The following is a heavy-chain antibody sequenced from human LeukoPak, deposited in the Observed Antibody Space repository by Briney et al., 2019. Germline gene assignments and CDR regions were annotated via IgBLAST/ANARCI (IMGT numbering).Heavy chain of an antibody. V-gene: IGHV4-39*01. Sequence: SETLSLTCTVSGGSISSSSYYWGWIRQPPGKELEWIGSIYYSGSTYYNPSLKSRVTISVDTSKNQFSLKLSSVTAADTAVYYCARQYYDFWSGYYMSLNYYYGMDVWGQGTTVTVSS. CDR3: ARQYYDFWSGYYMSLNYYYGMDV. J-gene: IGHJ6*02. CDR2: IYYSGST. CDR1: GGSISSSSYY. D-gene: IGHD3-3*01.